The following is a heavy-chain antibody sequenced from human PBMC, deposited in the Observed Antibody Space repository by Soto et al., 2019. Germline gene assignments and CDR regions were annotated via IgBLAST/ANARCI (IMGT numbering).Heavy chain of an antibody. V-gene: IGHV3-74*01. Sequence: GVLILSCAASGFTFSSYWMHLVRQAPGKGLVWVSRINSDGSSTSYADSVKGRFTISRDNAKNTLYLQMNSLRAEDTAVYYCAQAVRVNWFDPWGQGTLVTVSS. CDR1: GFTFSSYW. CDR3: AQAVRVNWFDP. D-gene: IGHD6-19*01. CDR2: INSDGSST. J-gene: IGHJ5*02.